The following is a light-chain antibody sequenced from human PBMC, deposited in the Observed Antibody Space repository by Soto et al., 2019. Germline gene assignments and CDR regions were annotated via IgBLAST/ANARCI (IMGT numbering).Light chain of an antibody. CDR2: DAS. Sequence: DIQMTQSPSSLSASVGDRVTITCQASQDISNYLNWFQQKPGKAPKLLICDASNLETGVPSRFSGSRSGTDFTFTISSLRPEDIATYYCQQHESVPFTFGPGTKVDIK. J-gene: IGKJ3*01. V-gene: IGKV1-33*01. CDR3: QQHESVPFT. CDR1: QDISNY.